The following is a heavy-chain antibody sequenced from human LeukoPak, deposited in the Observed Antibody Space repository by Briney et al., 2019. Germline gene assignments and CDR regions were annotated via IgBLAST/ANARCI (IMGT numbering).Heavy chain of an antibody. CDR3: ARLSYPGVATISASGY. Sequence: VASVKVSCKASGYTFTNYAISWVRQAPGQGLEWMGGIIPIFGTANYAQKFQGRVTITADKSTSTAYMELSSLRSEDTAVYYCARLSYPGVATISASGYWGQGTLVTVSS. CDR2: IIPIFGTA. J-gene: IGHJ4*02. D-gene: IGHD5-12*01. CDR1: GYTFTNYA. V-gene: IGHV1-69*06.